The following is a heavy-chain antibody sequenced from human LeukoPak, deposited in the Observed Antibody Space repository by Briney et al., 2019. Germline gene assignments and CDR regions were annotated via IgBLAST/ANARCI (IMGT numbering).Heavy chain of an antibody. D-gene: IGHD1-1*01. CDR1: GFTFSSYA. J-gene: IGHJ4*02. Sequence: PGGSLRLSCAASGFTFSSYAMSWVRQAPGKGLEWVSAISGSGGSTYYADSVKGRFTISRDNSKNTLYLQMNSLRAEDTAVYYCATSKNWNDAFDYWGQGTLVTVSS. V-gene: IGHV3-23*01. CDR2: ISGSGGST. CDR3: ATSKNWNDAFDY.